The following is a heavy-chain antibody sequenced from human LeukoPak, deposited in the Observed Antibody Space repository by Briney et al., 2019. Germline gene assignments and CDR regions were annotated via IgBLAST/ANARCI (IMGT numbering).Heavy chain of an antibody. CDR1: GYTFTGYF. J-gene: IGHJ3*02. D-gene: IGHD4-11*01. Sequence: ASVKVSCKASGYTFTGYFIHWVRQAPGQGLEWMGWINPNSGGTNYAQKFQGRVTMTGDTSISTAYMELSRLKSDDTAVYYCARDLRTPTTVTTYWEGAFGIWGQGTMVTVSS. V-gene: IGHV1-2*02. CDR3: ARDLRTPTTVTTYWEGAFGI. CDR2: INPNSGGT.